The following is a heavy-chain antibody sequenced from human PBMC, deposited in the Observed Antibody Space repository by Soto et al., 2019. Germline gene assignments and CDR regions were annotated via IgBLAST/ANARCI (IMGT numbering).Heavy chain of an antibody. J-gene: IGHJ4*02. Sequence: QVQLQESGPGLVTPSQTLSLTCTVSGGSISSGDYYWSWIRQYPGKGLEWIAYIYYTGTTSYNPSLKNRVTISIDTSKNQFSLQLFSVTAADTAVYYCGRDGGFNSGSYRFEYWGQGALVTVSS. CDR2: IYYTGTT. V-gene: IGHV4-31*03. D-gene: IGHD3-10*01. CDR3: GRDGGFNSGSYRFEY. CDR1: GGSISSGDYY.